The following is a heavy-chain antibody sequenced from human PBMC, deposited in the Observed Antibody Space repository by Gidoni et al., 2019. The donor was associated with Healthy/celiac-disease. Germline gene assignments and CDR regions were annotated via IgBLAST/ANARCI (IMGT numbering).Heavy chain of an antibody. CDR3: ARGGYSYGYSTNWFDP. J-gene: IGHJ5*02. CDR1: AFTFLDYY. CDR2: ISSSSSYT. Sequence: QVQLVESGGGLVKPGGSLRLSCAASAFTFLDYYMSWIRQAPGKGLEWVSYISSSSSYTNYADSVKGRFTISRDNAKNSLYLQMNSLRAEDTAVYYCARGGYSYGYSTNWFDPWGQGTLVTVSS. D-gene: IGHD5-18*01. V-gene: IGHV3-11*06.